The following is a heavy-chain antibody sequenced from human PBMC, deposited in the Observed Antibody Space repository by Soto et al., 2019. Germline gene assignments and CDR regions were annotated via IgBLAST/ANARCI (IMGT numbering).Heavy chain of an antibody. Sequence: QVQLVQSGAEVKKPGALVKVSCKASGCTFTSYGISWLRQAPGQGLEWMGWISAYNGNTIYAQKLQGRVTMTTDTSTSPAYKELRSLRSDDTAVYYCARDAAGAPECSSTSCKTNYYYYYGMYVWRQGSTLAV. J-gene: IGHJ6*02. CDR2: ISAYNGNT. CDR1: GCTFTSYG. D-gene: IGHD2-2*01. V-gene: IGHV1-18*01. CDR3: ARDAAGAPECSSTSCKTNYYYYYGMYV.